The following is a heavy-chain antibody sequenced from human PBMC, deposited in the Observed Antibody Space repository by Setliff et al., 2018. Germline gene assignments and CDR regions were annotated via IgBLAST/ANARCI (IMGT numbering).Heavy chain of an antibody. Sequence: ASVKVSCKTSGFVFITYAITWVRQAPGQGLEWMGWINPNSGGTNPAQKFQGRVTLTRDTSTSTAYMELTGLRYDDTAIYYCARDPLGLEDITLFDYWGQGTLVTVSS. D-gene: IGHD3-16*01. CDR1: GFVFITYA. CDR3: ARDPLGLEDITLFDY. J-gene: IGHJ4*02. V-gene: IGHV1-2*02. CDR2: INPNSGGT.